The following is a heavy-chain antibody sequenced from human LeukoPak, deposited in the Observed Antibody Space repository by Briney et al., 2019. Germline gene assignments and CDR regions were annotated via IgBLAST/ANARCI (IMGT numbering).Heavy chain of an antibody. D-gene: IGHD3-16*02. CDR1: GGSISSYY. V-gene: IGHV4-59*08. Sequence: SETLSLTCTVSGGSISSYYWSWIRQPPGKGLEWIGYIYYSGSTNYNPSLKSRVTISVDTSKNQFSLKLSSVTAADTAVYYCARQVITFGGVIVPFWFDPWGQGTLVTVSS. CDR3: ARQVITFGGVIVPFWFDP. J-gene: IGHJ5*02. CDR2: IYYSGST.